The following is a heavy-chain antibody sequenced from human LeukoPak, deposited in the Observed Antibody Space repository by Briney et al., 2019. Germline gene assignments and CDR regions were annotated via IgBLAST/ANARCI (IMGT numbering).Heavy chain of an antibody. V-gene: IGHV1-18*01. D-gene: IGHD4-17*01. Sequence: ASVKVSCKASGYTFTSYDINWVRQATGQGLEWMGWISAYNGNTNYAQKLQGRVTMTTDTSTSTAYMELRSLRSDDTAVYYCARGGMMTTVTTGWFDPWGQGTLVTVSS. CDR2: ISAYNGNT. CDR1: GYTFTSYD. J-gene: IGHJ5*02. CDR3: ARGGMMTTVTTGWFDP.